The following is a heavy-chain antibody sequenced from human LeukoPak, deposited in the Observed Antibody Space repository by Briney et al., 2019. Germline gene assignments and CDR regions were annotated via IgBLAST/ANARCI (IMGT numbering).Heavy chain of an antibody. J-gene: IGHJ4*02. D-gene: IGHD2-2*01. CDR2: IIPIFGTA. CDR3: AREKDIVVVPAARGGFDY. V-gene: IGHV1-69*06. CDR1: GGTFSSYA. Sequence: PVKVSCKASGGTFSSYAISWVRQAPGQGLEWMGGIIPIFGTANYAQKFQGRVTITADKSTSTAYMELSSLRSEDTAVYYCAREKDIVVVPAARGGFDYWGQGTLVTVSS.